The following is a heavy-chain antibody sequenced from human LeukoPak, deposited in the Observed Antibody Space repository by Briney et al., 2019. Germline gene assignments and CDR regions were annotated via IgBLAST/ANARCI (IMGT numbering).Heavy chain of an antibody. CDR3: ARGGSRTYYDYIWGSSGAHDI. V-gene: IGHV1-18*04. J-gene: IGHJ3*02. CDR2: ISAYNGNA. CDR1: GYTFTGYY. Sequence: GASVKVSCKASGYTFTGYYLFWVRQAPGQGLEWMGWISAYNGNANYAQKLQGRVTMTTDTSTSTAYMELRSLRSDDTAVYYCARGGSRTYYDYIWGSSGAHDIWGQGTMVTVSS. D-gene: IGHD3-16*01.